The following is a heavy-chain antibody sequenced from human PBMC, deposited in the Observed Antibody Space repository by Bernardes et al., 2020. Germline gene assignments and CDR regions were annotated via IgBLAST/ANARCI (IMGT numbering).Heavy chain of an antibody. CDR1: GFTFISYA. Sequence: GGSLRLSCAASGFTFISYAMTWVRQAPGKGLEWVSGISGSGDSTYYADSVKGRFTISRDNSKNTLYLQMNSLRAEDTAVYYCTKRGQVVSRTEAADYWGQGTLVTVSS. D-gene: IGHD2-15*01. V-gene: IGHV3-23*01. CDR2: ISGSGDST. J-gene: IGHJ4*02. CDR3: TKRGQVVSRTEAADY.